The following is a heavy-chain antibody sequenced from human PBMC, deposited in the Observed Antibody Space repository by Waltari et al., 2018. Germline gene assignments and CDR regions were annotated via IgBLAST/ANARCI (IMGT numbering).Heavy chain of an antibody. CDR1: GFTFSSYA. Sequence: EVQLVESGGGLVQPGGSLRLSCAASGFTFSSYAMSWVRQAPGKGLEWVSAISGSGGSTYYADSVKGRFTISRDNSKNTLYLQMNSLRAEDTAVYYCAKVAGYYDFWSGYYSDWFDPWGQGTLVTVSS. D-gene: IGHD3-3*01. CDR2: ISGSGGST. CDR3: AKVAGYYDFWSGYYSDWFDP. J-gene: IGHJ5*02. V-gene: IGHV3-23*04.